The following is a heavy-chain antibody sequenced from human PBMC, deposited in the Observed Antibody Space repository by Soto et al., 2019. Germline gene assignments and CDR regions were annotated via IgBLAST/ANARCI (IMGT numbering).Heavy chain of an antibody. CDR3: AAYTSGWPTPWN. V-gene: IGHV1-46*01. Sequence: QVQLVQSGAVVTKPGASVNVSCKASGYTFTSYYMHWVRQAPGQRLEYMGIINPNGGTTHYAQKFQGRVTMTRDTCTSTLYMELSSLRSEDTAMYYCAAYTSGWPTPWNWGQGTLVTVSS. D-gene: IGHD6-19*01. CDR1: GYTFTSYY. CDR2: INPNGGTT. J-gene: IGHJ4*02.